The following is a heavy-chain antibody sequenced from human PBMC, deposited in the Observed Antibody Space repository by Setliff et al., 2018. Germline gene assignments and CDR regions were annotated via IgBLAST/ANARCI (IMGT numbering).Heavy chain of an antibody. V-gene: IGHV1-18*01. D-gene: IGHD1-26*01. Sequence: ASVKVSCKASGGTFSSYGISWVRQAPGQGLEWMGWITIYNGNTNYAQKFQDRVSMTTDASTGTAYMELSSLTSDDTAVYYCARAHLPGSGSYFGFDYWGQGTLVTVSS. J-gene: IGHJ4*02. CDR2: ITIYNGNT. CDR1: GGTFSSYG. CDR3: ARAHLPGSGSYFGFDY.